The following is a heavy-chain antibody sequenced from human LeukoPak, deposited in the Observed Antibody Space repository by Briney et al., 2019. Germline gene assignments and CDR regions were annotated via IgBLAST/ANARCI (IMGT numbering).Heavy chain of an antibody. Sequence: SETLSLTCTVPGGSISSYYWSWIRQPAGKGLEWIGRIYTSGSTNHNPSLKSRVTMSVDTSKNQFSLKLSSVTAADTAVYYCARVRRDILTGYNPPYYYYYMDVWGKGTTVTVSS. CDR2: IYTSGST. CDR3: ARVRRDILTGYNPPYYYYYMDV. V-gene: IGHV4-4*07. J-gene: IGHJ6*03. D-gene: IGHD3-9*01. CDR1: GGSISSYY.